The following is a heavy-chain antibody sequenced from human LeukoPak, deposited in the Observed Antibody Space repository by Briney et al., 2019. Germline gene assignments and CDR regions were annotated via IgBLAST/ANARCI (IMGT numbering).Heavy chain of an antibody. V-gene: IGHV4-39*07. CDR3: ARGLEGVLLWCGGDTPHWFDP. J-gene: IGHJ5*02. CDR1: GGSISSSSYY. CDR2: IYYSGST. Sequence: PSETLSLTCAVCGGSISSSSYYWGWIRQPPGKGLGWIGSIYYSGSTYYNPSLKSRVTISVDTSKNQFSLKLSSATAADTAVYYCARGLEGVLLWCGGDTPHWFDPWGQGTLVTVSS. D-gene: IGHD3-10*01.